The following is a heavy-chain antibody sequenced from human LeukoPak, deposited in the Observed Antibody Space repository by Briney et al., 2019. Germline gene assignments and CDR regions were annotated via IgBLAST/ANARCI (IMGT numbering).Heavy chain of an antibody. CDR2: IYDDDSA. J-gene: IGHJ5*02. CDR3: AGTTAGLFNWFDP. CDR1: AFTVSRNY. D-gene: IGHD3/OR15-3a*01. Sequence: GSLRLSCVASAFTVSRNYMSWVRQAPGKGLEWVSVIYDDDSAYYADSVKGRFTISRDKSKNTVYLQMNSLRVEDTALYYCAGTTAGLFNWFDPWGQGTLVTVSS. V-gene: IGHV3-66*02.